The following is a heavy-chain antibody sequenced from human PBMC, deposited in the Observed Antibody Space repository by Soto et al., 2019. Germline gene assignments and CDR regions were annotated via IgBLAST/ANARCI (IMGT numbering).Heavy chain of an antibody. CDR1: GYTFTSYY. V-gene: IGHV1-46*01. CDR2: INPSGGST. CDR3: ARDTPELLVAHDAFDI. Sequence: ASVKVSCKASGYTFTSYYMHWVRQAPGQGLEWMGIINPSGGSTSYAQKFQGRVTMTRDTSTSTVYMELSSLRSEDTAVYYCARDTPELLVAHDAFDIWGQGTMVTVSS. D-gene: IGHD1-26*01. J-gene: IGHJ3*02.